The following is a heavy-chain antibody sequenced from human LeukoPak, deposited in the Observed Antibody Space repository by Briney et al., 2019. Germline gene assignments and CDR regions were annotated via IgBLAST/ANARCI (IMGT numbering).Heavy chain of an antibody. D-gene: IGHD2-15*01. CDR1: GGSISSYY. Sequence: SETLSLTCTVSGGSISSYYWSWIRQPPGKGLEWIGYIYYSGSTYYNPSLKSRVTISVDTSKNQFSLKLSSVTAADTAVYYCARGTLVAAKFDPWGQGTLVTVSS. J-gene: IGHJ5*02. CDR2: IYYSGST. CDR3: ARGTLVAAKFDP. V-gene: IGHV4-59*08.